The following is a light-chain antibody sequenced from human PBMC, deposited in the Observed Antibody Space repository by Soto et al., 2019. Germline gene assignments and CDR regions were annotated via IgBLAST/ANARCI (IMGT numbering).Light chain of an antibody. J-gene: IGKJ1*01. CDR1: QSVSSP. CDR2: GAS. Sequence: EIVMTQSPATLSVSPGERATLSCRASQSVSSPLAWYQHKPGQPPRLLLYGASIRLSGIPARFSGSGSGTEFTLTINSLQSEDFAVYYCQHYDNRPGTLGQGTKVEIK. CDR3: QHYDNRPGT. V-gene: IGKV3-15*01.